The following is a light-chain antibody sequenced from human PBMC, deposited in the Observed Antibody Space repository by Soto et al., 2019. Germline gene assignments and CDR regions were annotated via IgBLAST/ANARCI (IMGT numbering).Light chain of an antibody. V-gene: IGLV2-8*01. Sequence: QSALTQPPSASGSPGQSVTISCTGTSSDVGDYNYVSWYQQHPGKAPTLMIYEVSKRPSGVPDRFSGSKSGNTASLTVSGLQAADEADYYCSSYAGSNNLVFGGGTKLTVL. CDR3: SSYAGSNNLV. J-gene: IGLJ2*01. CDR1: SSDVGDYNY. CDR2: EVS.